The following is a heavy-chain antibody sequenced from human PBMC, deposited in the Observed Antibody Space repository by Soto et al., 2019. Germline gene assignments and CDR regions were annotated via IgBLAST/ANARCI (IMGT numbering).Heavy chain of an antibody. Sequence: PGGSLRLSCAASGFTFSNAWMSWVRQAPGKGLEWVGRIKSKTDGGTTDYAAHVKGRFTISRDDSKNTLYLQMNSLKTEDTAVYYCTTDRARHALWFGELSIDYWGQGTLVTVSS. CDR3: TTDRARHALWFGELSIDY. J-gene: IGHJ4*02. CDR1: GFTFSNAW. CDR2: IKSKTDGGTT. V-gene: IGHV3-15*01. D-gene: IGHD3-10*01.